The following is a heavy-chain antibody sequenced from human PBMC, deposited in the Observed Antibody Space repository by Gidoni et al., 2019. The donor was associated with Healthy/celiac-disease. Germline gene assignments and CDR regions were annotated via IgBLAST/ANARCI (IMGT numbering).Heavy chain of an antibody. V-gene: IGHV3-30*02. CDR2: IRYDGSNK. Sequence: QVQLVESGGGVVQPGGSLSRSCAASGFTFSSYGMHWVRQAPGTGLEWVAFIRYDGSNKYYADSVKGRFTISRDNSKNTLYLQMNSLRAEDTAVYYCAKVGVVPAALGDAFDIWGQGTMVTVSS. CDR3: AKVGVVPAALGDAFDI. D-gene: IGHD2-2*01. J-gene: IGHJ3*02. CDR1: GFTFSSYG.